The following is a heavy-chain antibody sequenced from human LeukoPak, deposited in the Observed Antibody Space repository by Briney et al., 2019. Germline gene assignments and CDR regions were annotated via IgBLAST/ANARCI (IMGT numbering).Heavy chain of an antibody. Sequence: GGSLRLSCVASGFTFSDYYMSWIRQAPGKGLEWVSYIGTSGSPIYYADSVKGRFTISRDNAKNSLYLQMNSLRAEDTAVYYCARGPDCSSTSCTDDAFDIWGQGTMVTVSS. CDR2: IGTSGSPI. J-gene: IGHJ3*02. CDR1: GFTFSDYY. V-gene: IGHV3-11*04. D-gene: IGHD2-2*01. CDR3: ARGPDCSSTSCTDDAFDI.